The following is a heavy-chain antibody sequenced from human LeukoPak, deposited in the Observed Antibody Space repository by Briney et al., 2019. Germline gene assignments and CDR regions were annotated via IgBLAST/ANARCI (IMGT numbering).Heavy chain of an antibody. D-gene: IGHD3-22*01. CDR1: GGSISTSNYY. J-gene: IGHJ4*02. CDR2: IFYSGST. Sequence: SETLSLTCTVSGGSISTSNYYWGWIRQPPGKGLEWVGGIFYSGSTNYNPSLKSRVTMSVDTSKKQFSLKLRSVTAPGTALCYCARRNYYDSSGYYVRSGPIDYWGKGTLVTVSS. CDR3: ARRNYYDSSGYYVRSGPIDY. V-gene: IGHV4-39*07.